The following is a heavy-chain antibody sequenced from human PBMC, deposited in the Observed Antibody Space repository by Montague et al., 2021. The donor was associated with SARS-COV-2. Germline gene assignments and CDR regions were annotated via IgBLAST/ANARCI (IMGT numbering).Heavy chain of an antibody. CDR2: MHFTGKT. D-gene: IGHD3-10*01. J-gene: IGHJ4*02. CDR3: ARDRFDFGAGRQGTIDF. CDR1: GDSITNHY. Sequence: SETLSLTCSVSGDSITNHYRSWIRQPAGKGLEWIGRMHFTGKTNFSPFFSSRLTMSADTSKNQFSLKLTSVPAADTAIYFCARDRFDFGAGRQGTIDFWGQGTLVTVSS. V-gene: IGHV4-4*07.